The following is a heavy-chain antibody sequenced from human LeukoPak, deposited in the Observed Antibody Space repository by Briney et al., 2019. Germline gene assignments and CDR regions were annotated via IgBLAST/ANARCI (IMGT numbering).Heavy chain of an antibody. CDR3: ARGLLASGVY. CDR2: IYSGGNT. CDR1: GFTVSSNY. J-gene: IGHJ4*02. D-gene: IGHD3-3*02. V-gene: IGHV3-53*01. Sequence: PGGSLRLSCAASGFTVSSNYMSWVRQAPGKGLEWVSIIYSGGNTYYADSVKGRFTISRDNSKNTLYPQMNSLRAEDTAVYYCARGLLASGVYWGQGTLVTVSS.